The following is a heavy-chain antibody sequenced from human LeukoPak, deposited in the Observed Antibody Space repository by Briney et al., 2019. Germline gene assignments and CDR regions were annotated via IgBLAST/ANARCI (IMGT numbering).Heavy chain of an antibody. J-gene: IGHJ4*02. V-gene: IGHV1-69*05. CDR2: IIPIFGTA. Sequence: VKVSCKASGGTFITYTINWVRQAPGQGLEWMGGIIPIFGTANYAQKFQGRVTVTTDDSTSTAFMELSSLRSEDTAVYYCATYMLRDNWNVHTFDSWGQGTLVTVSS. CDR3: ATYMLRDNWNVHTFDS. CDR1: GGTFITYT. D-gene: IGHD1-1*01.